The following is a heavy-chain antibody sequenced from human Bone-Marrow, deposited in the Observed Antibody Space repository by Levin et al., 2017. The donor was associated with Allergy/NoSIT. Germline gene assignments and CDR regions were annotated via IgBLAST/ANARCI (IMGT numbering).Heavy chain of an antibody. Sequence: GGSLRLSCTASGFTFGDYAMSWFRQAPGKGLEWVGFIRSKAYGGTTEYAASVKGRFTISRDDSKSIAYLQMNSLKTEDTAVYYCTRKLERDIEAPFDPWGQGPLVTVSS. CDR3: TRKLERDIEAPFDP. CDR1: GFTFGDYA. CDR2: IRSKAYGGTT. D-gene: IGHD2-15*01. J-gene: IGHJ5*02. V-gene: IGHV3-49*03.